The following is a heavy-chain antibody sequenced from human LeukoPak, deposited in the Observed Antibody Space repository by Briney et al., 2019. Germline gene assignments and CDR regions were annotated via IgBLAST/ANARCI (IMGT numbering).Heavy chain of an antibody. CDR1: GFTFSSYD. D-gene: IGHD3-3*01. J-gene: IGHJ4*02. Sequence: PGGSLRLSCAASGFTFSSYDMSWVRQAQGKGLEWVSAISGSGGSTYYEDSVKGRFTISRDKYKNTVYLQMNRLRAEDTAVYYCAAPFDYDFWSGYPETKLDYWGQGTLVTVSS. CDR2: ISGSGGST. V-gene: IGHV3-23*01. CDR3: AAPFDYDFWSGYPETKLDY.